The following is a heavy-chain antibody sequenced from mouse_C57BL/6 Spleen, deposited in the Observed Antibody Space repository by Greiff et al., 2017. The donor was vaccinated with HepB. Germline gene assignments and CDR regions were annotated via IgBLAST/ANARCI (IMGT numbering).Heavy chain of an antibody. D-gene: IGHD1-1*01. CDR3: TRATTVSYFDY. CDR1: GYTFTDYE. J-gene: IGHJ2*01. CDR2: IDPETGGT. V-gene: IGHV1-15*01. Sequence: VKLQESGAELVRPGASVTLSCKASGYTFTDYEMHWVKQTPVHGLEWIGAIDPETGGTAYNQKFKGKAILTADKSSSTAYMGLRSLTSEDSAVYYCTRATTVSYFDYWGQGTTLTVSS.